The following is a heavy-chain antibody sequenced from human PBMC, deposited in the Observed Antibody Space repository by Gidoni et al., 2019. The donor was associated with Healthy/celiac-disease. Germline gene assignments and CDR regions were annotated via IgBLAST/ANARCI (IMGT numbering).Heavy chain of an antibody. Sequence: EVQLVESGGGLVKPGGSLRLPCAASGFTCSNAWMSGVRRAPGKGLEWVGRIKRKTDSGTTDYAAPVKGRFTISRDDSKNTLYLQMNSLKTEDTAVYYCTTRPPIVVVTAISDYYYGMDVWGQGTTVTVSS. J-gene: IGHJ6*02. CDR2: IKRKTDSGTT. V-gene: IGHV3-15*01. D-gene: IGHD2-21*02. CDR1: GFTCSNAW. CDR3: TTRPPIVVVTAISDYYYGMDV.